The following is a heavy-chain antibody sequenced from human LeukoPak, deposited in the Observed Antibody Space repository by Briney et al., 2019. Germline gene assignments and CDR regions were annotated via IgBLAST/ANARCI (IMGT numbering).Heavy chain of an antibody. Sequence: GGSLRLSCAASGFTFSSYEMNWVRQAPGKGLEWVSYISSSGSTIYYADSVKGRFTISRDNAKNSLYLQMNSLRAEDTAVYYCARAASGSYYGDLDYWGQGTLVTVSS. V-gene: IGHV3-48*03. J-gene: IGHJ4*02. D-gene: IGHD1-26*01. CDR2: ISSSGSTI. CDR1: GFTFSSYE. CDR3: ARAASGSYYGDLDY.